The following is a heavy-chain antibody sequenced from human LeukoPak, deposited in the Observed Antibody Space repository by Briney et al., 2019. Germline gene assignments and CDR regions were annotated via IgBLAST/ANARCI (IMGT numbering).Heavy chain of an antibody. V-gene: IGHV4-38-2*01. CDR3: ARSGDYIKEGFDY. J-gene: IGHJ4*02. Sequence: SETLSLTCAVSGYSIRSGHYWGWIRQSPGKGLEWIGSINHSGTTEYNPSLKSRVTLSVDTSKNQFSLQLRSVTAADRALYYCARSGDYIKEGFDYWGQGTQVTVSS. CDR1: GYSIRSGHY. D-gene: IGHD3-22*01. CDR2: INHSGTT.